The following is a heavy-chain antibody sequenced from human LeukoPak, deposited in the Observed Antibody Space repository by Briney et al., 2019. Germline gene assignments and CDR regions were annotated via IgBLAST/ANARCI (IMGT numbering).Heavy chain of an antibody. CDR2: IYSGGNT. CDR1: GGSFSGYY. J-gene: IGHJ4*02. Sequence: ETLSLTCAVYGGSFSGYYWSWIRQPPGKGLEWVSFIYSGGNTYYADSVKGRFTISRDNSKNTVHLQMDSLRAEDTAMYYCARRAGDYSHPYDYWGQGTLVTVSS. D-gene: IGHD3-22*01. CDR3: ARRAGDYSHPYDY. V-gene: IGHV3-53*01.